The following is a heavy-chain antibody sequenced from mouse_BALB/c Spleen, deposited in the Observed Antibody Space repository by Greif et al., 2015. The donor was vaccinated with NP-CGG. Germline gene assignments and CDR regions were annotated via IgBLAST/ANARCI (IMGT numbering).Heavy chain of an antibody. CDR1: GYAFTGSN. J-gene: IGHJ1*01. CDR2: IDPYNGGT. Sequence: EVHLVESGPELVKPGASVKVSCKASGYAFTGSNMYWVKQSHGKSLEWIGYIDPYNGGTTYNQKFKGKATLTVDKSSSTAYMHRNSLTSEDSAVYYCARDKIVGYFDVWGAGTTVTVSS. V-gene: IGHV1S135*01. D-gene: IGHD1-1*01. CDR3: ARDKIVGYFDV.